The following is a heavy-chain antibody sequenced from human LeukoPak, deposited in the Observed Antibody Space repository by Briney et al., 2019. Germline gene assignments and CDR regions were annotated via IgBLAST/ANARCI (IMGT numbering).Heavy chain of an antibody. V-gene: IGHV5-51*01. Sequence: GESLKISCKGSGYNFANYWIGWVRQMPGKGLEWMGTIYPGNSDTRYSPSFQGQVTISADKSISTAHLQWSSLKASDTAMYYCARWPRDYQGGVGYFDYWGQGTLVTVSS. D-gene: IGHD4-11*01. CDR2: IYPGNSDT. J-gene: IGHJ4*02. CDR1: GYNFANYW. CDR3: ARWPRDYQGGVGYFDY.